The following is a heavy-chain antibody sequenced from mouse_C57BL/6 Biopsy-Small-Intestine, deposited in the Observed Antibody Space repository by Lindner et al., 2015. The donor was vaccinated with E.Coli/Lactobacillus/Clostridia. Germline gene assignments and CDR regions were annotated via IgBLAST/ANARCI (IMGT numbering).Heavy chain of an antibody. V-gene: IGHV1-82*01. CDR3: ADFDYDAGVFDY. CDR2: IFLGDGGT. D-gene: IGHD2-4*01. J-gene: IGHJ2*01. CDR1: GNAFSSSW. Sequence: VQLQESGPELVKPGASVKISCKASGNAFSSSWMNWVKQRPGKGLEWIGRIFLGDGGTNYNGKFKGKATLIADKSSSTAYMQLSSLTSEDSAVYFCADFDYDAGVFDYWGQGTTLTVSS.